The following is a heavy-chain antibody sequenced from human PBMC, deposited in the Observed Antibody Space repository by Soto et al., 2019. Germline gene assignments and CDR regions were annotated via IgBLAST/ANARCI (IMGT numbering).Heavy chain of an antibody. Sequence: SETLSLTCTVSGGSISSGGYYWSWIRQHPGKGLEWIGYIYYRGSTYYNPSLKSRVTISVDTSKNQFSLKLSSVTAAGTAVYYCASGTVGYCSGGSCYAGNWFDPWGQGTLVTVSS. CDR3: ASGTVGYCSGGSCYAGNWFDP. D-gene: IGHD2-15*01. V-gene: IGHV4-31*03. CDR2: IYYRGST. CDR1: GGSISSGGYY. J-gene: IGHJ5*02.